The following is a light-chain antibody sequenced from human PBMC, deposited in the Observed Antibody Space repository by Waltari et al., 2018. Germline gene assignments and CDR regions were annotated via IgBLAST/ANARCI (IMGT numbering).Light chain of an antibody. Sequence: QSALTQPASVSGSPGQSLTISCTGSHTDVGAYGAVSWYQHHPGKAPKLIIYEVPDRPSGISNRFSASKSDDTASLTISVLQPEDEATYYCSSCSYEPTTTVIFGGGTKVTVL. CDR2: EVP. CDR1: HTDVGAYGA. J-gene: IGLJ2*01. V-gene: IGLV2-14*01. CDR3: SSCSYEPTTTVI.